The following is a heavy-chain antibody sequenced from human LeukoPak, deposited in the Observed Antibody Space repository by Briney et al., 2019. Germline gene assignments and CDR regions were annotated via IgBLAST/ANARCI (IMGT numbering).Heavy chain of an antibody. Sequence: GGSLRLSCAASGFTFSSYSMTWVRQAPGKGLEWVSYISSSSSTIYYADSVKGRFTISRDNAKNSLYLQMNSLRDEDTAVYYCARDLGYDSSGRKLGSFDYWGQGTLVTVSS. V-gene: IGHV3-48*02. CDR2: ISSSSSTI. D-gene: IGHD3-22*01. CDR3: ARDLGYDSSGRKLGSFDY. J-gene: IGHJ4*02. CDR1: GFTFSSYS.